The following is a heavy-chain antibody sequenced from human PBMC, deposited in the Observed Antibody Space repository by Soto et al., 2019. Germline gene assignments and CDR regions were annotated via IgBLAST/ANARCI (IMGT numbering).Heavy chain of an antibody. CDR3: ARESDRCSGGSCYSDLGY. CDR2: IIPIFGTA. D-gene: IGHD2-15*01. V-gene: IGHV1-69*01. CDR1: GGTFSSYA. Sequence: QVQLVQSGAEVKKPGSSVKVSCKASGGTFSSYAISWVRQAPGQGLEWMGGIIPIFGTANYAQKFQGRVTITADESTSTAYMELSSLRSEDTAVYYCARESDRCSGGSCYSDLGYWGQGTLVNVSS. J-gene: IGHJ4*02.